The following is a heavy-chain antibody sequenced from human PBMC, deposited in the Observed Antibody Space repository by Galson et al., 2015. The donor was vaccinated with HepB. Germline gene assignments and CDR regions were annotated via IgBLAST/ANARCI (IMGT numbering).Heavy chain of an antibody. J-gene: IGHJ5*02. V-gene: IGHV3-30*18. CDR1: GFTFSRYG. CDR3: AKDLGYCSSTSCRGAAA. D-gene: IGHD2-2*01. CDR2: ISYDGSNK. Sequence: SLRLSCAASGFTFSRYGMHWVRQAPGKGLEWVAVISYDGSNKYYADSAKGRFTISRDNSKNTLYLQMNSLRAEDTAVYYCAKDLGYCSSTSCRGAAAWGQGTLVTVSS.